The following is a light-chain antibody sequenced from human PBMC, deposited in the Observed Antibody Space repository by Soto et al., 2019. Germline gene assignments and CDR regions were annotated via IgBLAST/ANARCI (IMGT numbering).Light chain of an antibody. CDR2: DAS. J-gene: IGKJ1*01. V-gene: IGKV3-11*01. Sequence: EIVFTQSPATLSLSPGERATLSCRASQSVSSYLAWYQQKPGQAPRLLIYDASNRATGIPARFSGSGSGTDSTLTISSLEPEDFAVYYCQQRSNWWTFGQGTKVDIK. CDR3: QQRSNWWT. CDR1: QSVSSY.